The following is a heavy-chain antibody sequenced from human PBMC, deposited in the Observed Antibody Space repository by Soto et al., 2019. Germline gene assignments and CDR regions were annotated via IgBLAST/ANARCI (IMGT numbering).Heavy chain of an antibody. Sequence: GGSLRLSCAASGFTFSSYGMHWVRQAPGKGLEWVAVIWYDGSNKYYADSVKGRFTISRDNSKNTLYLQMNSLRAEDTAVYYCARSVTYNWNYGDPWGQGTLVTVSS. V-gene: IGHV3-33*01. CDR3: ARSVTYNWNYGDP. CDR1: GFTFSSYG. D-gene: IGHD1-7*01. J-gene: IGHJ5*02. CDR2: IWYDGSNK.